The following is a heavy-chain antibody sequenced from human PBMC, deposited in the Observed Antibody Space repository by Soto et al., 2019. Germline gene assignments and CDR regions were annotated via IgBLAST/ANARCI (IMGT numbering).Heavy chain of an antibody. CDR2: INHSGST. D-gene: IGHD3-9*01. CDR1: GGSFSGYY. V-gene: IGHV4-34*01. CDR3: ARDDNVLRYFDWRKKRGAFDY. Sequence: KPSETLSLTCAVYGGSFSGYYWSWIRQPPGKGLEWIGEINHSGSTNYNPSLKSRVTISVDTSKNQFSLKLSSVTAADTAVYYCARDDNVLRYFDWRKKRGAFDYWGQGTLVTVSS. J-gene: IGHJ4*02.